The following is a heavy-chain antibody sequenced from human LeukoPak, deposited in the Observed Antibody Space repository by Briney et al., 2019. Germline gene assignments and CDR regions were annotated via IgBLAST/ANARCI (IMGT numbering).Heavy chain of an antibody. Sequence: GGSLRLSCAASGYSAMTWVRQAPGKGLDWVSIITDSGGNTFYADSVKGRFTISRDNSKNTLYLQMNSLRAEDTAVYYCAREMATIGRGAFDIWGQGTIVTVSS. CDR2: ITDSGGNT. CDR1: GYSA. CDR3: AREMATIGRGAFDI. J-gene: IGHJ3*02. V-gene: IGHV3-23*01. D-gene: IGHD5-24*01.